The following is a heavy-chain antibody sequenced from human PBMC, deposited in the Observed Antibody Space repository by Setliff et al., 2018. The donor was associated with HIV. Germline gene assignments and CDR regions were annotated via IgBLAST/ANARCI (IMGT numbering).Heavy chain of an antibody. J-gene: IGHJ6*02. V-gene: IGHV1-3*01. D-gene: IGHD6-13*01. Sequence: ASVKVSCKASGYSFSNYAMHWVRQAPGQSLEWMGWISAYNGNTNYAQKLQGRVTMTRNTSISTAYMELSSLRSDDTAVYYCASSWSRVPYYGMDVWGQGTTVTVSS. CDR2: ISAYNGNT. CDR1: GYSFSNYA. CDR3: ASSWSRVPYYGMDV.